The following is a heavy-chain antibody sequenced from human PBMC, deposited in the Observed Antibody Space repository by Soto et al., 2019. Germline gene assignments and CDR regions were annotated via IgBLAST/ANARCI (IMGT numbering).Heavy chain of an antibody. J-gene: IGHJ1*01. CDR1: GFSFTSSS. Sequence: SVKVSCKAAGFSFTSSSVHWMRQARGQRPEWIGWIVVGRGNTKYAQRFQGRVTLTRDISTETAYLELRSLRSDDTAVYYCAAEKPTDHPKDIWGQGTLVTVSS. CDR3: AAEKPTDHPKDI. V-gene: IGHV1-58*01. CDR2: IVVGRGNT.